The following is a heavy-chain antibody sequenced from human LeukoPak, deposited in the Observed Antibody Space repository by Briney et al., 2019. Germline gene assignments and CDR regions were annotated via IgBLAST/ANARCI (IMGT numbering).Heavy chain of an antibody. Sequence: GGSLRLSCAASGFTLSSYAMRWVRQARGKGLEWVSTISGSGGNTYYVDSVKGRFTISRDNSKNTLFLQMNSLRAEDTAVYYCAKDELGIDFDYWGQGTLVTVSS. CDR1: GFTLSSYA. J-gene: IGHJ4*02. CDR2: ISGSGGNT. V-gene: IGHV3-23*01. CDR3: AKDELGIDFDY. D-gene: IGHD7-27*01.